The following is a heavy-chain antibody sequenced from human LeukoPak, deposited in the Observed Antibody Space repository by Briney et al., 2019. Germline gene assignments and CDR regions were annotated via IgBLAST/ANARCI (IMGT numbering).Heavy chain of an antibody. J-gene: IGHJ6*03. Sequence: GGSLRLSCAASGFTFSTYSMNWVRQAPGKGLVWVSSISSTSSYMYYADSVKGRFTISRDNAKNSLFLQMNSLRAEDTAVYYCARVQLTMIPYMDVWGKGTTVTVSS. CDR3: ARVQLTMIPYMDV. V-gene: IGHV3-21*01. D-gene: IGHD3-22*01. CDR1: GFTFSTYS. CDR2: ISSTSSYM.